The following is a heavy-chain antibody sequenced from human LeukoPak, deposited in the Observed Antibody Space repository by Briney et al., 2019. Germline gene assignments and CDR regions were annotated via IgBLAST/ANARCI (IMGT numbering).Heavy chain of an antibody. CDR1: GFTISSNY. CDR2: IYSGGST. J-gene: IGHJ4*02. Sequence: PGGSLRLSCAASGFTISSNYMSWVRQAPGKGLGWVSVIYSGGSTYYSDSVKGRFTISRDNSKNPLYLQMNSLRAEDTAVYYCARDSRSSSGGDYWGQGTLVTVSS. D-gene: IGHD6-6*01. V-gene: IGHV3-66*02. CDR3: ARDSRSSSGGDY.